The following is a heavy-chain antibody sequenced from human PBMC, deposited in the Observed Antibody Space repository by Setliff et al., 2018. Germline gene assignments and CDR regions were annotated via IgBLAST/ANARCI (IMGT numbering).Heavy chain of an antibody. CDR3: ARGLNSVSWTLAY. J-gene: IGHJ4*02. CDR2: IYSTGST. CDR1: GDSIYNHF. Sequence: SETLSLTCTVSGDSIYNHFWSWVRRPPGKGLEWIGYIYSTGSTNYNPSLKSRVAISIDTSKNQFSLKVNSVTAADTAIYYCARGLNSVSWTLAYWGQGSLVTVSS. D-gene: IGHD2-15*01. V-gene: IGHV4-4*08.